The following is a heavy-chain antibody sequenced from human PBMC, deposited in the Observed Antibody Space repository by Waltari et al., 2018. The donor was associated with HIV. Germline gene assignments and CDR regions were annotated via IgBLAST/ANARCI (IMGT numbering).Heavy chain of an antibody. Sequence: QVQPVQSGAAVKKPGSSVKVSSKASAGTFSRYAISRVRKAPRQRLEWMGGIIPIFGPANYAQKFQGRVTITADESTSTAYMELSSLRSEDTAVYYCARGGYCSSTSCPLRYGMDVWGQGTTVTVSS. CDR1: AGTFSRYA. CDR2: IIPIFGPA. V-gene: IGHV1-69*01. J-gene: IGHJ6*02. CDR3: ARGGYCSSTSCPLRYGMDV. D-gene: IGHD2-2*01.